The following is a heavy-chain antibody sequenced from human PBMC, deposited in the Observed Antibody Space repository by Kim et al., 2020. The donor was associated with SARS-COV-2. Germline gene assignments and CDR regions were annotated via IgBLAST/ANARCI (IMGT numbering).Heavy chain of an antibody. D-gene: IGHD5-18*01. CDR2: INAGNGNT. Sequence: ASVKVSCKASGYTFTSYAMHWVRQAPGQRLAWMGWINAGNGNTKYSQKFQGRVTITRDTSASTAYMELSSLRSEDTAVYYCARLGGYSYANGYWGQGTLVTVSS. J-gene: IGHJ4*02. V-gene: IGHV1-3*01. CDR1: GYTFTSYA. CDR3: ARLGGYSYANGY.